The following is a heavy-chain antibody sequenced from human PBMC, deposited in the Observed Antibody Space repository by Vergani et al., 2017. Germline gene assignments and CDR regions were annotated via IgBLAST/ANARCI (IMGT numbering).Heavy chain of an antibody. CDR3: ARMGGDDVSDAFRIGYFDS. Sequence: QVQLQESGPGLVKPSQTLSLTCSVSGDSISSGVYYWNWIRQHPGKGLEWIGYIYSTGSTHHNPSLRRRINMSVDTSKNQFSLKLNSVTAADTAMYYCARMGGDDVSDAFRIGYFDSWGPGSLVTVSS. CDR2: IYSTGST. V-gene: IGHV4-31*03. CDR1: GDSISSGVYY. D-gene: IGHD3-16*01. J-gene: IGHJ4*02.